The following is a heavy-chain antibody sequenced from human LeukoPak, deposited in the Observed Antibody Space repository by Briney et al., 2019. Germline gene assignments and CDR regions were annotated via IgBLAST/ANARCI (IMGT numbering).Heavy chain of an antibody. CDR1: GFTLSSYS. Sequence: QPGGSLRLSCATSGFTLSSYSMNWVRQAPGKGLEWVSYISSGSTTIYYADSVKGRFTVSRDNAKNSLYLQMNSLRAEDTAVYYCARDVEQWLVRVYYFVYWGQGTLVTVSS. CDR2: ISSGSTTI. J-gene: IGHJ4*02. D-gene: IGHD6-19*01. V-gene: IGHV3-48*01. CDR3: ARDVEQWLVRVYYFVY.